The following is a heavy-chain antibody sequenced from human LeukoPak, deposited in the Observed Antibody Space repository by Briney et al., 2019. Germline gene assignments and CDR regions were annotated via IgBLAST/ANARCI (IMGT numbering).Heavy chain of an antibody. J-gene: IGHJ6*03. Sequence: ASVKVSCKASGYTFTSYTMNWVRQAPGQGLEGMGWISAYNGNTNYAQKLQGRVTMTTDTSTSTAYMELRSLRSDDTAVYYCARFRWLQSSSYNYYYYMDVWGKGTTVTVSS. V-gene: IGHV1-18*01. CDR2: ISAYNGNT. D-gene: IGHD5-24*01. CDR3: ARFRWLQSSSYNYYYYMDV. CDR1: GYTFTSYT.